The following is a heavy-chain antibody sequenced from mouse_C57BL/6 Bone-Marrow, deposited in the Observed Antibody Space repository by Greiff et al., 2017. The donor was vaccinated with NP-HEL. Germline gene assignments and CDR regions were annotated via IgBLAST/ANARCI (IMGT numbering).Heavy chain of an antibody. CDR2: IWRGGST. J-gene: IGHJ4*01. V-gene: IGHV2-5*01. CDR3: AKKDYGSPYAMDY. CDR1: GFSLTSYG. Sequence: QVQLQQSGPGLVQPSQSLSITCTVPGFSLTSYGVHWVRQSPGKGLEWLGVIWRGGSTDYNAAFMSRLSITKDNSKSQVFFKMNSLQADDTAIYYCAKKDYGSPYAMDYWGQGTSVTVSS. D-gene: IGHD1-1*01.